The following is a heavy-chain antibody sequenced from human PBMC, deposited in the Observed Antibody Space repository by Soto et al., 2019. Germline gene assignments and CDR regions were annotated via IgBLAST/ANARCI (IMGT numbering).Heavy chain of an antibody. V-gene: IGHV4-30-4*01. J-gene: IGHJ5*02. Sequence: LRLSCAASGFTFSSYAMHWVRQAPGKGLEWIGYIYYSGSTYYNPSLKSRVTISVDTSKNQFSLKLSSVTAADTAVYYCARVDYYDSSPDPWGQGTLVTVSS. CDR1: GFTFSSYAMH. CDR2: IYYSGST. D-gene: IGHD3-22*01. CDR3: ARVDYYDSSPDP.